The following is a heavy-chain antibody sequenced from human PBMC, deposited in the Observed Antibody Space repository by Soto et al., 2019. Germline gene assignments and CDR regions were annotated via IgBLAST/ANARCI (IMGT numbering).Heavy chain of an antibody. CDR3: ARDRPPGSIRGEIRQTVFDS. CDR2: ISSSSSYI. Sequence: GGSLRLSCAASGFTFSSYSMNWVRQAPGKGLEWVSSISSSSSYINYADSVKGRFTISRDNAMNSLFLQMDSLRGEDTAVYYCARDRPPGSIRGEIRQTVFDSWGQGTLVTVSS. J-gene: IGHJ4*02. D-gene: IGHD3-10*01. CDR1: GFTFSSYS. V-gene: IGHV3-21*06.